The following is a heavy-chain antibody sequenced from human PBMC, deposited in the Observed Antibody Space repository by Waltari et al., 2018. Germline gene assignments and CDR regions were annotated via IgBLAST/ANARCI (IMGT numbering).Heavy chain of an antibody. Sequence: QIQLQESGPGLLEPSETLSLTCDVSAYAVNSGFYWGWIRQPPGRGLEWIGTTYHDGTTLSNPTLKSRLNISMDTSKNQVFLKVNSVTAADTAMYYCMRQALGYCTSAACRRLESWGQGTLVTVSS. D-gene: IGHD2-8*02. J-gene: IGHJ4*02. CDR3: MRQALGYCTSAACRRLES. V-gene: IGHV4-38-2*01. CDR2: TYHDGTT. CDR1: AYAVNSGFY.